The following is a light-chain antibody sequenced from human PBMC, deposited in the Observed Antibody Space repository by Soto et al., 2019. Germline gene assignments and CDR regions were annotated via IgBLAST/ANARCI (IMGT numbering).Light chain of an antibody. J-gene: IGKJ1*01. CDR3: QQYSNWPPWT. Sequence: EIVMTQSPATLYVSPGERATVSCRASQSVSSNLAWYQQKPGQAPRLLIYGASTRATGISARFSGSGSGTEFTLTISSLQSEDFAAYYCQQYSNWPPWTFGQGTKVDIK. CDR2: GAS. V-gene: IGKV3-15*01. CDR1: QSVSSN.